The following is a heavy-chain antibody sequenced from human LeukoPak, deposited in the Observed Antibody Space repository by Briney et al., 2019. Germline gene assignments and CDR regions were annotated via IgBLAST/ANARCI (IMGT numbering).Heavy chain of an antibody. CDR3: AKSRELGATRFD. CDR1: GFTFDDYA. J-gene: IGHJ4*02. Sequence: GGSLRLSCAASGFTFDDYAMHWVRQAPGKGLEWVSGISWNSGSIGYADSVKGRFTISRDNAKNSLYLQMNSLRAEDTALYYCAKSRELGATRFDWGQGTLVTVSS. D-gene: IGHD1-26*01. CDR2: ISWNSGSI. V-gene: IGHV3-9*01.